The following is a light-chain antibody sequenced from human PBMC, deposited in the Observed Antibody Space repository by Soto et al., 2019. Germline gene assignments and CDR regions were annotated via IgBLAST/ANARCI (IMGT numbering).Light chain of an antibody. CDR3: QQYGDSPLT. CDR1: QSVSSN. J-gene: IGKJ3*01. V-gene: IGKV3-20*01. CDR2: AAS. Sequence: EIVLTQSPPTLSLSPGERATLSCRASQSVSSNLAWYQQKPGQAPRLLIYAASTRAAAVPDRFTGSGSGTDFALTISRLEPEDFGVYYCQQYGDSPLTSGPGTKVDIK.